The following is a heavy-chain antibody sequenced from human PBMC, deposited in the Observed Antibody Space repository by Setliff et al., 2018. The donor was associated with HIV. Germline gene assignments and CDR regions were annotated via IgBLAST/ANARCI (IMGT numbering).Heavy chain of an antibody. D-gene: IGHD6-13*01. V-gene: IGHV1-69*13. CDR2: IIPMYNIP. CDR3: ARDQTGISAAAFGGGSAWSDEGFDI. Sequence: SVKVSCKTSGGTLTNYVITWVRQAPGQGLEWMGIIIPMYNIPTYAQKFQGRVTFTADESTSTAYMELSSMSSEDTAVYYCARDQTGISAAAFGGGSAWSDEGFDIWGQGTMVTVSS. J-gene: IGHJ3*02. CDR1: GGTLTNYV.